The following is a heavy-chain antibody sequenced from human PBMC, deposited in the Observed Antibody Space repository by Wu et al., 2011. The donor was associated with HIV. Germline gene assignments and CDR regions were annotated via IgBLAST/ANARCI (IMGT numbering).Heavy chain of an antibody. CDR2: IMPQRGTT. CDR3: ASLQDVVPDYEDTTGQDAFDL. D-gene: IGHD4-17*01. V-gene: IGHV1-8*02. J-gene: IGHJ3*01. CDR1: GYNFIIYD. Sequence: QVQLVQSGPEVKKPGASVKVSCKASGYNFIIYDIHWVRQVSGQGLEWMGWIMPQRGTTSITQKFQGRLFTISADTSKDTVYMELSPLTSEDTAVYFCASLQDVVPDYEDTTGQDAFDLWGQGTLITVSS.